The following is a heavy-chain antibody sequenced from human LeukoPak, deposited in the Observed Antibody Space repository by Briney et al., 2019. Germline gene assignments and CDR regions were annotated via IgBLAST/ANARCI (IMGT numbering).Heavy chain of an antibody. CDR3: ARYDYGDYRFDY. J-gene: IGHJ4*02. D-gene: IGHD4-17*01. Sequence: SETLSLTCTVSDGSISSFYWSWIRQPPGKGLEWIGYIYYSGNTNYSPSLKSRVTMSVDTSKNQFSLQLTSVTAADTAVYYCARYDYGDYRFDYWGQGTLVTVSS. V-gene: IGHV4-59*01. CDR1: DGSISSFY. CDR2: IYYSGNT.